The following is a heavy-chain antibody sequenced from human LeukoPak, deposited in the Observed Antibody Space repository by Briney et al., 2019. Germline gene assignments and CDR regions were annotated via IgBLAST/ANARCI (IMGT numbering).Heavy chain of an antibody. Sequence: GGSLRLSCATSVFSFTDYPMNWVRQAPGKGLEWISNIRTTAEGAKYAYYADSVKGRVTISRDDGKNTLYLHMNSLRDDDTAVYYAAEDLRYAFDYWGQGTLVTVSS. V-gene: IGHV3-48*02. CDR2: IRTTAEGAKYA. D-gene: IGHD3-9*01. CDR1: VFSFTDYP. J-gene: IGHJ4*02. CDR3: AEDLRYAFDY.